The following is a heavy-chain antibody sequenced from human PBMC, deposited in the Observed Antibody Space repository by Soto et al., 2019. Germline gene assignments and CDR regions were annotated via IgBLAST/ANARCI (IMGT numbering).Heavy chain of an antibody. V-gene: IGHV3-30-3*01. D-gene: IGHD2-21*02. CDR3: ARGNRDCGGDCYRPFDP. CDR1: GFTFSSYV. CDR2: ISYEGNSK. J-gene: IGHJ5*02. Sequence: QVQLVESGGGVVQPGRSLRLSCAASGFTFSSYVTHWVRQAPGKGLEWVAVISYEGNSKYYADSVKGRFTISRDNSKNTLYLQMNSLRAEDTAVYYCARGNRDCGGDCYRPFDPWGQGTLVTVSS.